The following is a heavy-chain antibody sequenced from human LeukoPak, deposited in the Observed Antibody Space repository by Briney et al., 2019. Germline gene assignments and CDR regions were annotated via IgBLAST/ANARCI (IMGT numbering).Heavy chain of an antibody. D-gene: IGHD3-10*01. Sequence: ASVTVSCKASGYTFSGYYMHWVRQAPGQGLEWRGWSNPNSGDTNYAQKFQGRVTMTRGTSISTAYMELSRLRYDDTAVYYCARPLRVTMVRGAAFRASSDFDPWGQGTLVTVSS. CDR3: ARPLRVTMVRGAAFRASSDFDP. CDR2: SNPNSGDT. CDR1: GYTFSGYY. V-gene: IGHV1-2*02. J-gene: IGHJ5*02.